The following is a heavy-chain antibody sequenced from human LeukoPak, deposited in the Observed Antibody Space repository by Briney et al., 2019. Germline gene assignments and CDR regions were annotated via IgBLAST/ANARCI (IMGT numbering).Heavy chain of an antibody. D-gene: IGHD2-2*01. CDR3: ARDRRYCSSTSCWVMDV. CDR1: GYSISSGYY. CDR2: IYYSGST. Sequence: SETLSLTCTVSGYSISSGYYWGWIRQPPGKGLEWIGSIYYSGSTYYNPSLKSRVTISVDTSKNQFSLKLSSVTAADTAVYYCARDRRYCSSTSCWVMDVWGKGTTVTVSS. J-gene: IGHJ6*03. V-gene: IGHV4-38-2*02.